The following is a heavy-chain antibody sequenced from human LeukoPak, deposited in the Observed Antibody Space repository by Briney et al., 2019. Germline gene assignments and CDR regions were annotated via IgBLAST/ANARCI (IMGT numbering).Heavy chain of an antibody. J-gene: IGHJ4*02. CDR2: IYYSGTT. D-gene: IGHD6-13*01. Sequence: SETLSLTCTVSGGSISSYYWSWIRQPPGKGLEWIGYIYYSGTTNYNPSLKSRVTIAVDTSKNQFSLKLSSVTAADTAVYYCARGVYIAAAQYGYWGQGTLVTVFS. CDR1: GGSISSYY. CDR3: ARGVYIAAAQYGY. V-gene: IGHV4-59*01.